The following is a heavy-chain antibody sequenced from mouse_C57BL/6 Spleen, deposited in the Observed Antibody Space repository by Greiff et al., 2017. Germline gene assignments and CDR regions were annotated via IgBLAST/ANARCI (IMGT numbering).Heavy chain of an antibody. CDR2: INPSNGGT. Sequence: VQLQQPGTELVKPGASVKLSCKASGYTFTSYWMHWVKQRPGQGLEWIGNINPSNGGTNYNEKFKSKATLTVDKSSSTAYMQLSSLTSEDAAVYYCARSRITTVVAPGYFDVWGTGTTVTVSS. J-gene: IGHJ1*03. V-gene: IGHV1-53*01. D-gene: IGHD1-1*01. CDR3: ARSRITTVVAPGYFDV. CDR1: GYTFTSYW.